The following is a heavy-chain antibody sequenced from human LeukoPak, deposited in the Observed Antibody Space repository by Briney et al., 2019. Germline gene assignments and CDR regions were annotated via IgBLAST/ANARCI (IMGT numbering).Heavy chain of an antibody. V-gene: IGHV3-23*01. Sequence: GGSLRLSCAASGFAFHTYAMTWVRQAPAGGLEWVSAISGRGDSTYYPDSAKGRFTISRDNPKNTVYLQMNSLRAEDTAVYYCARDPIAAVRFDYWGQGTLVTVSS. D-gene: IGHD6-13*01. CDR3: ARDPIAAVRFDY. J-gene: IGHJ4*02. CDR1: GFAFHTYA. CDR2: ISGRGDST.